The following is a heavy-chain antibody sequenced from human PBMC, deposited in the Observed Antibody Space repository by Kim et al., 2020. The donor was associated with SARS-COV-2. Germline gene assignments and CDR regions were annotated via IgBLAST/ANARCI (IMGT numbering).Heavy chain of an antibody. D-gene: IGHD1-20*01. CDR3: ARDQITGTIVYYYGMDV. J-gene: IGHJ6*02. CDR2: INPNSGGT. CDR1: GYTFTGYY. V-gene: IGHV1-2*02. Sequence: ASVKVSCKASGYTFTGYYMHWVRQAPGQGLEWMGWINPNSGGTNYAQKFQGRVTMTRDTSISTAYMELSRLRSDDTAVYYCARDQITGTIVYYYGMDVWGQGTTVTVSS.